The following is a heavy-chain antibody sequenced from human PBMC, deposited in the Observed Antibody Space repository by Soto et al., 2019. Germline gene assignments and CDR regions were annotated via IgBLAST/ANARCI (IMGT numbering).Heavy chain of an antibody. CDR3: ARNLMITFGGVIVNPTPGY. J-gene: IGHJ4*02. CDR1: GFTFSSYG. CDR2: IWYDGSNK. D-gene: IGHD3-16*02. Sequence: GGSLRLSCAASGFTFSSYGMHWVRQAPGKGLEWVAVIWYDGSNKYYADSVKGRFTISRDNSKNTLYLQMNSLRAEDTAVYYCARNLMITFGGVIVNPTPGYWGQGTLVTVSS. V-gene: IGHV3-33*01.